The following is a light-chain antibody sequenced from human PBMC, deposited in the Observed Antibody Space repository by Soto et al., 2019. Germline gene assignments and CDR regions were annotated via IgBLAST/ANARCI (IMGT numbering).Light chain of an antibody. CDR2: DNN. CDR3: GTWYSSLSAGV. CDR1: SSNIGNNY. Sequence: QSVLTQPPSVSAAPGQKVTISCSGSSSNIGNNYVSWYQQLPGTAPKLLIYDNNKRPSGIPDRFSGSKSGTSATLGITGLQTGDEADYYCGTWYSSLSAGVFGGGTKLTGL. J-gene: IGLJ2*01. V-gene: IGLV1-51*01.